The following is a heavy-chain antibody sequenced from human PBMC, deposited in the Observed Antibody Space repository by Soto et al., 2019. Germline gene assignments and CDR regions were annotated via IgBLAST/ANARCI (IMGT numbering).Heavy chain of an antibody. V-gene: IGHV3-64D*06. J-gene: IGHJ4*01. Sequence: VGSLRLSCSVSGFTFSNYAMHWVRQAPGKGLEYVSGITSDGDSTWHADSVKDRFTISRDNSKNTLFLQMSSLRVEDTAIYFCVKGNQLLRYYFEFWGPGTLVTVSS. CDR1: GFTFSNYA. D-gene: IGHD2-15*01. CDR3: VKGNQLLRYYFEF. CDR2: ITSDGDST.